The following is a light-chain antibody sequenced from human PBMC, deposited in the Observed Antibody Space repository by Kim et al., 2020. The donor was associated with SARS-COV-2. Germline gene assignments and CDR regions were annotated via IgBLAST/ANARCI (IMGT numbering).Light chain of an antibody. CDR3: QQRSAWPWT. CDR1: QSVTAF. V-gene: IGKV3-11*01. CDR2: NAS. J-gene: IGKJ1*01. Sequence: LSPGERAPASCRASQSVTAFLAWYQLKPGQPPRLLIQNASNRATGIPGRFGGSGSGTDFTLTISSLEPEDFAIYYCQQRSAWPWTFGQGTKVDIK.